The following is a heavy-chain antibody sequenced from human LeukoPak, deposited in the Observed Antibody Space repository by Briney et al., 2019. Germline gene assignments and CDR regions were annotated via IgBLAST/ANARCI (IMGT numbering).Heavy chain of an antibody. J-gene: IGHJ4*02. Sequence: GGSLRLSCAASGFTFSSYWMHWVRQAPGKGLVWVSRINSDGSSTSCADSVKGRFTISRDNAKNTLYLQMNSLRAEDTAVYYCARGGLSGYYYDYWGQGTLVTVSS. D-gene: IGHD3-22*01. CDR2: INSDGSST. CDR1: GFTFSSYW. V-gene: IGHV3-74*01. CDR3: ARGGLSGYYYDY.